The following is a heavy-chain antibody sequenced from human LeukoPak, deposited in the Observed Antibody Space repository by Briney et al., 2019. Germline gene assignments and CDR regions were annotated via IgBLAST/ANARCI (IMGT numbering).Heavy chain of an antibody. Sequence: GGSLRLSCAASGFTFSSYGMHWVRQAPGKGLEWVAFIRYDGSNKYYADSVKGRFTISRDNSKDTLYLQMNSLRAEDTAVYYCAKDTYSSSWYYFDYWGQGTLVTVSS. CDR3: AKDTYSSSWYYFDY. D-gene: IGHD6-13*01. CDR1: GFTFSSYG. V-gene: IGHV3-30*02. CDR2: IRYDGSNK. J-gene: IGHJ4*02.